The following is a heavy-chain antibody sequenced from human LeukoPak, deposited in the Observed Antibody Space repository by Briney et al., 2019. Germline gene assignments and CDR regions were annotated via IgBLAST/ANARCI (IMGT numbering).Heavy chain of an antibody. Sequence: GGSLRLSCAASGFTFSSYEMNWVRQAPGKGLEWVSSISSSSSYIYYADSVKGRFTISRDNAKNSLYLQMNSLRAEDTAVYYCARDRGGRYSYGLDYWGQGTLVTVSS. CDR2: ISSSSSYI. D-gene: IGHD5-18*01. V-gene: IGHV3-21*01. CDR1: GFTFSSYE. J-gene: IGHJ4*02. CDR3: ARDRGGRYSYGLDY.